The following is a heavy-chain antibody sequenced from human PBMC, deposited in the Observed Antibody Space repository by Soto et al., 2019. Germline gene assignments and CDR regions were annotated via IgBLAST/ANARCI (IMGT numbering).Heavy chain of an antibody. D-gene: IGHD3-9*01. CDR1: GFTFSDYY. CDR3: ATDILTGYPLGNWFDP. Sequence: GGSLRLSCAASGFTFSDYYMSWIRQAPGKGLEWVSYISSSGSTIYYADSVKGRFTISRDNAKNSLYLQMNSLRAEDTAVYYCATDILTGYPLGNWFDPWGQGTLVTVSS. J-gene: IGHJ5*02. V-gene: IGHV3-11*01. CDR2: ISSSGSTI.